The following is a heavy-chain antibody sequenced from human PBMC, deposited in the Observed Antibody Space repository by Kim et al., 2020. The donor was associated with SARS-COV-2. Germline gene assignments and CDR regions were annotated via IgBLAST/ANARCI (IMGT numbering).Heavy chain of an antibody. CDR1: GINFSNSP. J-gene: IGHJ4*02. V-gene: IGHV3-23*01. CDR3: AESGQLDY. D-gene: IGHD5-12*01. CDR2: IDGRGATT. Sequence: GGSLRLSCAASGINFSNSPMSWVRQAPGKGLEWVSTIDGRGATTYYPGSVKGRFTISRDNSKNTLYLQMNNLRAEDTAVYFCAESGQLDYWGQGTLVTVSS.